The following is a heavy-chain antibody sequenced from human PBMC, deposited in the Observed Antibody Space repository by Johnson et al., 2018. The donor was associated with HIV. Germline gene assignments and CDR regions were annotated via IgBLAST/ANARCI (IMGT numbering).Heavy chain of an antibody. V-gene: IGHV3-30*02. CDR2: IPYDGSNK. J-gene: IGHJ3*01. D-gene: IGHD3-10*01. Sequence: QVQLVESGGGVVQPGGSLRLSCTVSEFTFSLYGMHWVRQAPGKGLLWVAFIPYDGSNKSYQDSLKGRFAISRDNSKSTLYLLMNSLRPEDTAVYYCAKGLLGSLRAFDFRGQGTMVTVSA. CDR3: AKGLLGSLRAFDF. CDR1: EFTFSLYG.